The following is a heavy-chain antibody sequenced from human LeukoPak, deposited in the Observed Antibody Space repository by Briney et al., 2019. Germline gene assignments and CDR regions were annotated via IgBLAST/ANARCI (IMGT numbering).Heavy chain of an antibody. V-gene: IGHV3-30*02. CDR3: AEDQKLQPFHY. D-gene: IGHD1-1*01. J-gene: IGHJ4*02. CDR1: GFTFSSYG. Sequence: GGSLRLSCAASGFTFSSYGMHWVRQAPGKGLEWAAFIQFDGTDEHYADSVKGRFTISRDNSKNTLYLQMNSLRAEDTSVYYCAEDQKLQPFHYWGQGTLVTVSS. CDR2: IQFDGTDE.